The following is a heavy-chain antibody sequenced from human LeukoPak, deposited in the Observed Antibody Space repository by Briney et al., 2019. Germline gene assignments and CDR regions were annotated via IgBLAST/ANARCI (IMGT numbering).Heavy chain of an antibody. CDR3: ARQESYYDFWSGYRYYFDY. Sequence: PSETLSLTCTVSGGSISSSSYYWGWIRRPPGKGLEWIGSIYYSGSTYYNPSLKSRVTISVDTSKNQFSLKLSSVTAADTAVYYCARQESYYDFWSGYRYYFDYWGQGTLVTVSS. J-gene: IGHJ4*02. V-gene: IGHV4-39*01. CDR1: GGSISSSSYY. D-gene: IGHD3-3*01. CDR2: IYYSGST.